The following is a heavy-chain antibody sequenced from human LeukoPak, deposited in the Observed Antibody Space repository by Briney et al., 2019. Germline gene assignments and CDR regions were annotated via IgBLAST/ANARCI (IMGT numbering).Heavy chain of an antibody. CDR3: ARGRSVAGTPGGY. V-gene: IGHV1-2*02. Sequence: ASVKVSCKASGYTFTGYYMHWVRQAPGQGLEWMGWINPNSGGTNYAQKFQGRVTMTRDTSISTAYMELSRLRSDDAAAYYCARGRSVAGTPGGYWGQGTLVTVSS. D-gene: IGHD6-19*01. CDR2: INPNSGGT. CDR1: GYTFTGYY. J-gene: IGHJ4*02.